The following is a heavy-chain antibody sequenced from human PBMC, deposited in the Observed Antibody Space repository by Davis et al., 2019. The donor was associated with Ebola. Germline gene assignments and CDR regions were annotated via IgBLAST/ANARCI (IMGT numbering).Heavy chain of an antibody. CDR2: IFYSGHT. Sequence: PSETLSLTCTVSGGSISSSSYSWGWIRQPPGKGLEWIGTIFYSGHTYYNPSLESRVTTSVDTSKNQFSLQLNSVTPEDTAVYYCASGWLRGGGVDPWGQGTPVTVSS. CDR1: GGSISSSSYS. V-gene: IGHV4-39*01. CDR3: ASGWLRGGGVDP. D-gene: IGHD5-12*01. J-gene: IGHJ5*02.